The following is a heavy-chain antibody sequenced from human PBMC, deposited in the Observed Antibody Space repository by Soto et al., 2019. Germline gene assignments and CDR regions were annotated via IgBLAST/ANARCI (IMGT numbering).Heavy chain of an antibody. J-gene: IGHJ4*02. CDR1: GFIFGSYV. CDR2: ISGSDGTT. V-gene: IGHV3-23*01. Sequence: GGSLRLSCVASGFIFGSYVMSWVRQTPGKGLEWVSAISGSDGTTYYADSVKGRFTISRDNSKNTLYLQMNSLRAEDTAVYYCARGGSGYDSYYFDYWGQGTLVTVSS. D-gene: IGHD5-12*01. CDR3: ARGGSGYDSYYFDY.